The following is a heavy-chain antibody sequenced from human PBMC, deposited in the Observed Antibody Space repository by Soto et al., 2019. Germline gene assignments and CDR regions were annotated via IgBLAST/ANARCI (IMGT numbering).Heavy chain of an antibody. CDR3: ARTLKRIATLPGEASDYYGRDG. V-gene: IGHV1-69*13. D-gene: IGHD6-13*01. Sequence: VASVKVSCKASGCTFSSYAISWVRQAPGQGLEWMGGIIPIFGTANYAQKFQGRVTITADESTSTAYMELSSLRSEDTAVYYCARTLKRIATLPGEASDYYGRDGWC. CDR2: IIPIFGTA. CDR1: GCTFSSYA. J-gene: IGHJ6*02.